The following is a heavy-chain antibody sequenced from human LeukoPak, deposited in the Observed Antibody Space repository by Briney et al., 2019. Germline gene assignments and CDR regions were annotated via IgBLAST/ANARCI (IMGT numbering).Heavy chain of an antibody. D-gene: IGHD3-10*01. CDR1: GGSISSSSYY. CDR2: IYYSGST. CDR3: ARDQEGITMVRGVAGFDY. Sequence: PSETLSLTCTVSGGSISSSSYYWGWIRQPPGKGLEWIGSIYYSGSTYYNPSLKSRVTISVDTSKNQFSLKLSSVTAADTAVYYCARDQEGITMVRGVAGFDYWGQGTLVTVSS. J-gene: IGHJ4*02. V-gene: IGHV4-39*07.